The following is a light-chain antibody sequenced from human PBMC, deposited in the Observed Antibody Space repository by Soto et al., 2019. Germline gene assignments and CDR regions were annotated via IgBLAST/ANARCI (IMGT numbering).Light chain of an antibody. CDR3: SSYTTSSSFV. CDR2: EVS. CDR1: SSDVGGYNH. V-gene: IGLV2-14*01. J-gene: IGLJ1*01. Sequence: QSALTQPASVSGSPGQSITISCTGTSSDVGGYNHVSWYQQHPGKAPKLMIYEVSNWPSGVSSRFSGSKSGNTASLTISGLQAEDEADYYCSSYTTSSSFVFGTGTKLTVL.